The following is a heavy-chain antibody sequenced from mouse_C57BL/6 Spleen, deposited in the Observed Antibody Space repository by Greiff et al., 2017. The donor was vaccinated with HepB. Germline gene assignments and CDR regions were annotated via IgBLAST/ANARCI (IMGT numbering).Heavy chain of an antibody. CDR2: IDPSDSYT. J-gene: IGHJ2*01. Sequence: QVQLQQPGAELVMPGASVKLSCKASGYTFTSYWMHWVKQRPGQGLEWIGEIDPSDSYTNYNQKFKGKSTLTVDKSSSTAYMQLSSLTSEDSAVYYCARCGGNYGWVDYWGKGTTLTVSS. V-gene: IGHV1-69*01. CDR3: ARCGGNYGWVDY. D-gene: IGHD2-1*01. CDR1: GYTFTSYW.